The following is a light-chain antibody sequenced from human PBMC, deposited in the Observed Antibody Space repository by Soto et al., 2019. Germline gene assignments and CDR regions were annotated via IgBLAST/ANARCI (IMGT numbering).Light chain of an antibody. V-gene: IGKV1-5*01. J-gene: IGKJ4*01. CDR3: QQYNSYSPLT. Sequence: DIQMTQSPSTLSASVGDRVTITCRASQSISSWLAWYQQKPGKAPKLLIYDASSLESGVPSRFSGSGSGTEFTLTISGLRPDDFATYYCQQYNSYSPLTFGGGTKVEIK. CDR1: QSISSW. CDR2: DAS.